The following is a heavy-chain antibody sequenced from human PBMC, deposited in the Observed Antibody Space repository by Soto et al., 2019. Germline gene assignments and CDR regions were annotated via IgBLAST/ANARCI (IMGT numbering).Heavy chain of an antibody. CDR3: ARGGYGERDY. V-gene: IGHV4-34*01. Sequence: QVQLQQWGAGLLKPSETLSLTCAVYGGSFSGYYWSWIRQPPGKGLEWIGEINHSGSTNYNPSLKSRVTISVDTSKNQFSLKLSSVTAADTAVYYCARGGYGERDYLGQGTLVTVSS. J-gene: IGHJ4*02. CDR1: GGSFSGYY. D-gene: IGHD4-17*01. CDR2: INHSGST.